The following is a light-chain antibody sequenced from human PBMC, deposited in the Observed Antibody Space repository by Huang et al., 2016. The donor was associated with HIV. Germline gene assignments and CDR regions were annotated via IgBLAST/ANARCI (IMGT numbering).Light chain of an antibody. J-gene: IGKJ3*01. Sequence: EIVLTQSPGTLSLSPGERATLSCRASQSISSSSLAWDLQNPGQAPTLLIHGASTRATDIPDRFSGSGSGTDFTLTISRLEPEDFAVYYCHQYGSPPFTFGPGTKVDIK. V-gene: IGKV3-20*01. CDR2: GAS. CDR3: HQYGSPPFT. CDR1: QSISSSS.